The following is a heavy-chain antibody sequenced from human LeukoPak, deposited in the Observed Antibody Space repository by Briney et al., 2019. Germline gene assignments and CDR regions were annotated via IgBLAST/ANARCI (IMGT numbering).Heavy chain of an antibody. CDR3: AKGYSYGHF. CDR2: IYSDYSGGST. Sequence: GGSLRLSCAASGFSVSSNYMTWVRQAPGKGLEWVSIIYSDYSGGSTYYADSVKGRFTISRDNSKNMRYLQMNSLRAEDTAVYYCAKGYSYGHFWGQGTLVTVSS. J-gene: IGHJ4*02. D-gene: IGHD5-18*01. V-gene: IGHV3-53*01. CDR1: GFSVSSNY.